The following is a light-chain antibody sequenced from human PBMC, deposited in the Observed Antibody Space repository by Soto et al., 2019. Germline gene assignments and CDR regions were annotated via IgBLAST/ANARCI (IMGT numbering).Light chain of an antibody. J-gene: IGLJ1*01. CDR2: EVS. V-gene: IGLV2-14*01. CDR3: SSYTSSSTLEV. Sequence: QSALTQPASVSGSPGQSITISCTGTSSDVGGYNYVSWYQQHPGKAPKLMIYEVSNRPSGVSNRFSGSTSGNTASLTISGLQAEDEADYYCSSYTSSSTLEVFGTGTKLTVL. CDR1: SSDVGGYNY.